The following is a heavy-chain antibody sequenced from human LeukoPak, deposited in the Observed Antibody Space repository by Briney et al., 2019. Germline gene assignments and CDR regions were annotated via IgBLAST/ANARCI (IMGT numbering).Heavy chain of an antibody. CDR3: AKASPSYVWGSYRLRPFDY. CDR2: ISGEGGSK. V-gene: IGHV3-43*02. D-gene: IGHD3-16*02. J-gene: IGHJ4*02. CDR1: GFTFDDYA. Sequence: TGGSLRLSRAASGFTFDDYAMHWVRQAPGKGVEWVSLISGEGGSKYYADSVKGRFTSSRHIRKHCLYLQMNSLRPEDTALYYCAKASPSYVWGSYRLRPFDYWGQGTLVTVSS.